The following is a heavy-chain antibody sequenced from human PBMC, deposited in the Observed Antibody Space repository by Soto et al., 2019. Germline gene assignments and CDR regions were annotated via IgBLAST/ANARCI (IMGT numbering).Heavy chain of an antibody. D-gene: IGHD4-17*01. CDR3: AVHYGDYDFFYYYYGMDV. V-gene: IGHV1-69*13. CDR1: GGTFSSYA. CDR2: IIPIFGTA. J-gene: IGHJ6*02. Sequence: ASVKVSCTDSGGTFSSYAISWVRQAPGQGLEWMGGIIPIFGTANYAQKFQGRVTITADESTSTAYMELSSLRSEDTAVYYCAVHYGDYDFFYYYYGMDVWGQGTTVTVS.